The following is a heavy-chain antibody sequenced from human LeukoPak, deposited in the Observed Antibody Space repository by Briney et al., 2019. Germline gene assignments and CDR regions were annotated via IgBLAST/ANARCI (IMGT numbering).Heavy chain of an antibody. V-gene: IGHV1-2*02. CDR1: GYAFTDYF. Sequence: ASVKVSCKTSGYAFTDYFMHWVRQAPAQGHEWMGLINPNFGGTAYAHKFQDRVTMTRDTSISTVYMELTSLTSDDTAVYYCARGSQGFDYWGQGTLVTVSS. CDR2: INPNFGGT. J-gene: IGHJ4*02. CDR3: ARGSQGFDY.